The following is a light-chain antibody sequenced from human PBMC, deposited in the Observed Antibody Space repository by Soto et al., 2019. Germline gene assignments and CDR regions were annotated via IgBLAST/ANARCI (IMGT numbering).Light chain of an antibody. CDR1: NIGSKS. CDR2: YDS. V-gene: IGLV3-21*04. J-gene: IGLJ2*01. CDR3: QVWDSSSVV. Sequence: GPGKTARITCGGNNIGSKSVHWYQQKPGQAPVLVIYYDSDRPSGIPERFSGSNSGNTATLTISRVEAGDEADYYCQVWDSSSVVFGAGTKLTVL.